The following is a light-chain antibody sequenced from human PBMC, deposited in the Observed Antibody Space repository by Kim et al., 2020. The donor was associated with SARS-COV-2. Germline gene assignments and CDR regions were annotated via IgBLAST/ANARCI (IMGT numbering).Light chain of an antibody. CDR2: DVN. CDR3: TSYTRTSTWV. CDR1: STDVGAFNY. J-gene: IGLJ3*02. V-gene: IGLV2-14*01. Sequence: GQAITISCTGTSTDVGAFNYVSWYQQHPDKAPKLVIFDVNERPSGVSNRFSGSKSGNTASLTISGLQAEDEADYYCTSYTRTSTWVFGGGTQLTVL.